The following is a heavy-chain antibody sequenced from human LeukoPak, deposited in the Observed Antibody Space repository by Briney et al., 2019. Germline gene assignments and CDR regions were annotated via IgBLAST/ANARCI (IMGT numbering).Heavy chain of an antibody. Sequence: NPGGSLRLSCAASGFTFSNAWMSWVRQAPGKGLEGVGRIKSKTDGGTTDYAAPVKGRFTISRDDSKNTLYLQMNSLKTEDTAVYYCTTVDYDFWSGYLDYWGQGTLVTVSS. D-gene: IGHD3-3*01. CDR2: IKSKTDGGTT. J-gene: IGHJ4*02. V-gene: IGHV3-15*01. CDR3: TTVDYDFWSGYLDY. CDR1: GFTFSNAW.